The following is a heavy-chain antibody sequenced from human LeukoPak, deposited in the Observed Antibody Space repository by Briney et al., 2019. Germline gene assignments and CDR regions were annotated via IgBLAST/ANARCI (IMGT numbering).Heavy chain of an antibody. CDR2: ISGSGGST. V-gene: IGHV3-23*01. CDR1: GFTFSSYA. J-gene: IGHJ5*02. D-gene: IGHD3-22*01. CDR3: AKDRQFHYYDSSGYWGNNWFDP. Sequence: GGSLRLSCAASGFTFSSYAMSWVRQALGKGLEWVSAISGSGGSTYYADSVKGRFTISRDNSKNTLYLQMNSLRAEDTAVYYCAKDRQFHYYDSSGYWGNNWFDPWGQRTLVTVSS.